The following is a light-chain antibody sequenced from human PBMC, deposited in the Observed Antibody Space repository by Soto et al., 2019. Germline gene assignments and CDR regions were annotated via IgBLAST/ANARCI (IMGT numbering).Light chain of an antibody. Sequence: EIVMTQSPATLSVSPGERATLSCRASQSVSSNLAWYQQKPGQAPRLLIYGASTRATGIPARFSGRGSGTEFTLTISSLQSEDFAVYYCQQYNNWPPRGFGPGTKVDIK. V-gene: IGKV3-15*01. CDR1: QSVSSN. J-gene: IGKJ3*01. CDR3: QQYNNWPPRG. CDR2: GAS.